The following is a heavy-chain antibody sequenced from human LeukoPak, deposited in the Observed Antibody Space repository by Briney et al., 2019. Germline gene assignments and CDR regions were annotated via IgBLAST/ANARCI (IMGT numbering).Heavy chain of an antibody. CDR2: MNPNSGNT. Sequence: ASVKVSRKASGYTFTSYDINWVRQATGQGLEWMGWMNPNSGNTGYAQKFQGRVTMTRNTSISTAYMELSSLRSEDTAVYYCARGPEVDDYAYQFDPWGQGTLVTVSS. D-gene: IGHD4-17*01. CDR3: ARGPEVDDYAYQFDP. J-gene: IGHJ5*02. CDR1: GYTFTSYD. V-gene: IGHV1-8*01.